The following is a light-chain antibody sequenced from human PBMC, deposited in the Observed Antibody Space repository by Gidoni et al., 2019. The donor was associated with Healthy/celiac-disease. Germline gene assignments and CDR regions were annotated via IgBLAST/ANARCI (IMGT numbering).Light chain of an antibody. Sequence: IVLTQSPGTLSLSPGERATLSCRASQSVSSSYLAWYQQKPGQAPRLLIYGASSRATGIPARFSGSGSGTDFTLTISRLEPEDFAVYYCQQYGSSLYTFGQGTKLEIK. J-gene: IGKJ2*01. CDR2: GAS. CDR3: QQYGSSLYT. CDR1: QSVSSSY. V-gene: IGKV3-20*01.